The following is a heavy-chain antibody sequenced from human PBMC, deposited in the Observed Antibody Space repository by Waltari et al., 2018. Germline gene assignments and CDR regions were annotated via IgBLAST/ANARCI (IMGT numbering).Heavy chain of an antibody. D-gene: IGHD3-16*01. CDR2: MNIDGTST. Sequence: EVQLVEAGGGLVQPGGSLRLSCVVSGFSFSHYWMYWVRQAPGQGLVWVSRMNIDGTSTTYADSVKGRFTISRDNAKNTLYLQMDDLRAEDTAVYYCARDSEGYSTWGAVDFWGQWTMVTVSP. CDR1: GFSFSHYW. J-gene: IGHJ3*01. CDR3: ARDSEGYSTWGAVDF. V-gene: IGHV3-74*01.